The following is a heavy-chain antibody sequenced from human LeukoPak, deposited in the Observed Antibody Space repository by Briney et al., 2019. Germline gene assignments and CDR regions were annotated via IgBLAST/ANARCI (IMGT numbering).Heavy chain of an antibody. Sequence: SETLSLTCTVSGGSISSLYWSWIRQPPGKGLEWVGYIYYTGSTNYNPSPKSRVTMFVDMSKNQFSLRLSSVTAADTAVHYCARHRAYSSSSPFDYWGQGTLVTVSS. CDR3: ARHRAYSSSSPFDY. CDR2: IYYTGST. D-gene: IGHD6-6*01. J-gene: IGHJ4*02. V-gene: IGHV4-59*08. CDR1: GGSISSLY.